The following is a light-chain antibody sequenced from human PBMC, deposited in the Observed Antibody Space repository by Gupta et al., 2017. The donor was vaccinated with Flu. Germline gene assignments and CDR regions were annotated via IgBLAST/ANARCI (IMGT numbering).Light chain of an antibody. J-gene: IGLJ3*02. V-gene: IGLV2-14*03. CDR2: EVT. Sequence: QSALTQPASVSGSPGQSITISCSGTSSDVGAFDYVSWYKQHPGKAPQLVIYEVTNRPAGVSDRFSGSKSGNTASLTISGREAEDENVYFCSSYTTVSTLVFGGGTKVTVL. CDR3: SSYTTVSTLV. CDR1: SSDVGAFDY.